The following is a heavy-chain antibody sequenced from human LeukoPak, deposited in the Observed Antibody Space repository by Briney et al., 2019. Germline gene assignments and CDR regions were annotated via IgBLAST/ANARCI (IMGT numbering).Heavy chain of an antibody. J-gene: IGHJ5*01. CDR3: AKGDKYDTSGYLPGDS. CDR2: INWAGSST. Sequence: PGGSLRLSCAASGFTFGDYSMHWVRQAPGKGLEWASLINWAGSSTHYTDSVKGRFTISRDNSKNSLYLQMNSLRTEDTAFYYCAKGDKYDTSGYLPGDSWGQGTLVTVSS. CDR1: GFTFGDYS. V-gene: IGHV3-43*01. D-gene: IGHD3-22*01.